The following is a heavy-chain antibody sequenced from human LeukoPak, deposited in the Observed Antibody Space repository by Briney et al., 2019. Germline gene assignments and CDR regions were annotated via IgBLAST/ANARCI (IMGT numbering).Heavy chain of an antibody. CDR3: ARGIVATMAFDY. Sequence: PSETLSLTCAVYGGSFSGYYWSWIRQPPGKGLEWIGEINHSGSTNYNPSLKSRVTISVDTSKNQFSLKPSSVTAADTAVYYCARGIVATMAFDYWGQGTLVTVSS. V-gene: IGHV4-34*01. J-gene: IGHJ4*02. CDR1: GGSFSGYY. D-gene: IGHD5-12*01. CDR2: INHSGST.